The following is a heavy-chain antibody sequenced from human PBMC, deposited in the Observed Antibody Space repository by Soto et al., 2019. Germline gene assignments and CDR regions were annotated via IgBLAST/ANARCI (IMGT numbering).Heavy chain of an antibody. CDR3: ARVGYDILTGSPRFDY. Sequence: QVQLQQWGAGLLKPSETLSLTCAVYGGSFSGYYWSWIRQPPGKGLEWIGEINHSGSTNYNPSLKSRVTISVDTSKNQFSLKLSSVTAADTAVYYCARVGYDILTGSPRFDYWGQGTLVTVSS. J-gene: IGHJ4*02. D-gene: IGHD3-9*01. V-gene: IGHV4-34*01. CDR2: INHSGST. CDR1: GGSFSGYY.